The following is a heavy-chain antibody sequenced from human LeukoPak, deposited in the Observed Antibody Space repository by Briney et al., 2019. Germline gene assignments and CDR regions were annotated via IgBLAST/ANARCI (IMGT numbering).Heavy chain of an antibody. CDR2: MNPNNDNT. CDR3: ARTSLYATNHDAFDI. Sequence: GASVKVSCKTSGYTFTNYEINWVRQASGQGVEWMGWMNPNNDNTAYAKKFQGRVTMTRESSISTAYIELSSLTSEDTAVYYCARTSLYATNHDAFDIWGQGTMVTVSS. V-gene: IGHV1-8*01. J-gene: IGHJ3*02. D-gene: IGHD2-8*01. CDR1: GYTFTNYE.